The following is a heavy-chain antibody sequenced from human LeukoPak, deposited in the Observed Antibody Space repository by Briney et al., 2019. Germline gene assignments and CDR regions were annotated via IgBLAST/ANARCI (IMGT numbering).Heavy chain of an antibody. V-gene: IGHV1-8*01. CDR2: MNPNSGNT. D-gene: IGHD6-6*01. J-gene: IGHJ4*02. CDR1: GYTFTSYD. CDR3: AGDRRGAAARRYFDY. Sequence: GASVKVSCKASGYTFTSYDINWVRQATGQGLEWMGWMNPNSGNTGYAQKFQGRVTMTRNTSISTAYMELSSLRSEDTAVYYCAGDRRGAAARRYFDYWGQGTLVTVSS.